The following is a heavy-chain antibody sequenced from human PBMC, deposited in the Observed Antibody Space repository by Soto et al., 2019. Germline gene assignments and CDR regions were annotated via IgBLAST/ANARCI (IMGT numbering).Heavy chain of an antibody. V-gene: IGHV4-4*02. CDR3: ARGCTNGVCSSLYYYYYGMDV. Sequence: TLSLTCAVYGGSISSSNWWSWVRQPPGKGLEWIGEIYHSGSTNYNPSLKSRVTISVDKSKNQFSLKLSSVTAADTAVYYCARGCTNGVCSSLYYYYYGMDVWGQGTTVTVSS. CDR2: IYHSGST. CDR1: GGSISSSNW. J-gene: IGHJ6*02. D-gene: IGHD2-8*01.